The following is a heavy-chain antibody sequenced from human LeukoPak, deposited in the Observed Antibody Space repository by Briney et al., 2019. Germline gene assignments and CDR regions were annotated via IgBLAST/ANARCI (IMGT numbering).Heavy chain of an antibody. CDR3: ASPFDY. J-gene: IGHJ4*02. Sequence: PGGSLRLSCVASGFSFSNYGTHWVRQAPGKGLEWVSYISSSSSTIYYADSVKGRFTISRDNAKNSLYLQINSLRAEDTAVYYCASPFDYWGQGTLVTVSS. CDR1: GFSFSNYG. CDR2: ISSSSSTI. V-gene: IGHV3-48*04.